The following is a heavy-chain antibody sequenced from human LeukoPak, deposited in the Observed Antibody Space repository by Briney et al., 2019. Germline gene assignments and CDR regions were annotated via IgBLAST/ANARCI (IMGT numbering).Heavy chain of an antibody. D-gene: IGHD3-10*01. J-gene: IGHJ3*02. V-gene: IGHV1-8*01. Sequence: ASVKVSCKASGYTFTSYDINWVRQATGQGPEWMGWMNPNSGNTGYAQKFQGRVTMTRNTSISTAYMELSSLRSEDTAVYYCARGPYYGSGSYSSAFDIWGQGTMVTVSS. CDR1: GYTFTSYD. CDR2: MNPNSGNT. CDR3: ARGPYYGSGSYSSAFDI.